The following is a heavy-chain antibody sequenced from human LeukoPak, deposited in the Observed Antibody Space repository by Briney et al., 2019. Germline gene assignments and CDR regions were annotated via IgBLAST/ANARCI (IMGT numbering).Heavy chain of an antibody. J-gene: IGHJ4*02. V-gene: IGHV1-18*01. CDR2: ISAYNGNT. D-gene: IGHD3-9*01. CDR1: GYTFTSYG. CDR3: ARYLLRYFDWLPLDY. Sequence: ASVKVSCKXSGYTFTSYGISWVRQAPGQGLEWMGWISAYNGNTNYSQKLQGIVTMTTDTSTSTAYMELRSLRSDDTAVYYCARYLLRYFDWLPLDYWGQGTLVTVSS.